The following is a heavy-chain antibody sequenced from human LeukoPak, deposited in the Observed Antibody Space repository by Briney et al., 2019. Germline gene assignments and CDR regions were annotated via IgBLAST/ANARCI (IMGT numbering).Heavy chain of an antibody. CDR1: GFTFSSYS. V-gene: IGHV3-21*01. Sequence: GSLRLSCAASGFTFSSYSMNWVRQAPGKGLEWVSSISSSSSYIYYADSVKGRFTISRDNAKNSLYLQMNSLRAEDTAVYYCARDQRGTGYRDGFDYWGQGTLVTVSS. CDR3: ARDQRGTGYRDGFDY. J-gene: IGHJ4*02. CDR2: ISSSSSYI. D-gene: IGHD5-24*01.